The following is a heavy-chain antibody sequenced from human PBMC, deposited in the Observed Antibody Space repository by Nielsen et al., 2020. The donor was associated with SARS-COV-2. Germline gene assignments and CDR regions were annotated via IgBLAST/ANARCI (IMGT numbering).Heavy chain of an antibody. CDR3: ARGGRGHGFFDS. Sequence: GESLKISCAASDFTFSDYSMNWVRQAPGKGLEWVSCIDFSSKYIFYADSVSGRFTISRDNTRKSLFLQMNSLRADDTALYYCARGGRGHGFFDSWGQGTLVTVSS. V-gene: IGHV3-21*01. D-gene: IGHD3-10*01. CDR1: DFTFSDYS. CDR2: IDFSSKYI. J-gene: IGHJ4*02.